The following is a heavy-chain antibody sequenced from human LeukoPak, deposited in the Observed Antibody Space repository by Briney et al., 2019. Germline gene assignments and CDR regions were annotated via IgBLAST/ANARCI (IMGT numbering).Heavy chain of an antibody. D-gene: IGHD3-10*01. CDR2: ISGSGGST. CDR1: GFTFSSYA. J-gene: IGHJ4*02. Sequence: PGGSLNLSCAASGFTFSSYAMSWVCQAPGKGLEWVSAISGSGGSTYYADSVKGRFTISRDNSKNTLYLQMNSLRAEDTGVYYCAKGSVWGYGSGSYYLKPNWAFDYWGQGTLVTVSS. CDR3: AKGSVWGYGSGSYYLKPNWAFDY. V-gene: IGHV3-23*01.